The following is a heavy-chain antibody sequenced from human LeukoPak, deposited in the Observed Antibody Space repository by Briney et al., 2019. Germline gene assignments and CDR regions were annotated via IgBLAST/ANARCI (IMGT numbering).Heavy chain of an antibody. Sequence: SETLSLTCTVSGGSISSYYWSWIRQPPGKGLEWIGEINHSGSTNYNPSLKSRVTISVDTSKNQFSLKLSSVTAADTAVYYCARDPTSPVGAYFDYWGQGTLVTVSS. CDR3: ARDPTSPVGAYFDY. J-gene: IGHJ4*02. CDR2: INHSGST. CDR1: GGSISSYY. D-gene: IGHD1-26*01. V-gene: IGHV4-34*01.